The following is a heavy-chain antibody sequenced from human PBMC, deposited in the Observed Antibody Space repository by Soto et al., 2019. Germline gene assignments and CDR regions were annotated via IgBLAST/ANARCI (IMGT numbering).Heavy chain of an antibody. Sequence: EVQLVESGGGLVQPGRSLRLSCAASGFTFDDYAMHWARQAPGKGLEWVSGISWNSGSIGYADSVKGRLTISRDNAKNSLYLQMNSLRAEDTALYYCAKDRGLVLSFYFDYWGQGTLVTVSS. CDR3: AKDRGLVLSFYFDY. J-gene: IGHJ4*02. V-gene: IGHV3-9*01. D-gene: IGHD6-19*01. CDR1: GFTFDDYA. CDR2: ISWNSGSI.